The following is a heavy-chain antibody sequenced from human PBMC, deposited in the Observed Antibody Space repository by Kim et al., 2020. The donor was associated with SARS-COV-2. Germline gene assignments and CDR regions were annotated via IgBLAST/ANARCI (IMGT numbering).Heavy chain of an antibody. CDR1: GGSISSGDYY. D-gene: IGHD6-19*01. V-gene: IGHV4-30-4*01. J-gene: IGHJ6*02. Sequence: SETLSLTCTVSGGSISSGDYYWSWIRQPPGKGLEWIGYIYYSGSTYYNPSLKSRVTISVDTSKNQFSLKLSSVTAADTAVYYCARVPQAVAGFYYYYYGMDVWGQGTPVPVSS. CDR3: ARVPQAVAGFYYYYYGMDV. CDR2: IYYSGST.